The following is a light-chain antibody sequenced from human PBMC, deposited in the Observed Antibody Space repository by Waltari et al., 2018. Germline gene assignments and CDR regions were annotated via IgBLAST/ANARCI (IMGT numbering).Light chain of an antibody. CDR1: RSNIGAGHD. Sequence: QSVLTQPPSVSGAPGQKVTISCTGSRSNIGAGHDVHWYQQFPGAAPKPLLYRNTNRPSGVPDRFSGSKSVTSASLAITGLQAEDEADYYCQSYDSSLSGSLFGGGTKLTVL. J-gene: IGLJ2*01. V-gene: IGLV1-40*01. CDR2: RNT. CDR3: QSYDSSLSGSL.